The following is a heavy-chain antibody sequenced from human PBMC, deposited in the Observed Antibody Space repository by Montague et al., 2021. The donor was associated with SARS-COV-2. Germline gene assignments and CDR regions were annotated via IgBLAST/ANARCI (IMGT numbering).Heavy chain of an antibody. D-gene: IGHD3-16*02. CDR1: GGSFSGYY. J-gene: IGHJ5*01. V-gene: IGHV4-34*01. CDR3: ARGNDYVWGSYRYLHWFDP. Sequence: SETLSLTCAVYGGSFSGYYWSWIRQPPGKGLEWIGEINHSGSTTYNPSLKSRVTISVDTSKNQFSLKLSSVTAADTAVYYCARGNDYVWGSYRYLHWFDPWGQGTLVTVSS. CDR2: INHSGST.